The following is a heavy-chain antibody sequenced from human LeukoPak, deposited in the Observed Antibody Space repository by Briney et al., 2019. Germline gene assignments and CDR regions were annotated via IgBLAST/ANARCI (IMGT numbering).Heavy chain of an antibody. CDR1: GFTFSSYS. CDR2: ISSSSSYI. CDR3: ARATGGSHSDAFDI. Sequence: GGSLRLSCAASGFTFSSYSMNWVRQAPGKGLEWVSSISSSSSYIYYADSVKGRFTISRDNAKNSLYLQMNSLRAEDTAVYYCARATGGSHSDAFDIWGQGTMVTVSS. V-gene: IGHV3-21*01. J-gene: IGHJ3*02. D-gene: IGHD1-26*01.